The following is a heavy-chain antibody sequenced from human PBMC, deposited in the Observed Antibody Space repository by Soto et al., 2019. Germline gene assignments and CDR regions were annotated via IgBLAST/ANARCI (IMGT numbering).Heavy chain of an antibody. D-gene: IGHD6-19*01. V-gene: IGHV1-3*01. CDR3: ARDHDSSRPYYFDY. J-gene: IGHJ4*02. Sequence: ASVKVSCKXSGYIFTAYSMHWVRQAPGQRPEWMGWINSGNGDTKYSQKFLGRVTISRDTSASTAYMDLSNLRSEDTAVYFCARDHDSSRPYYFDYWGPGTLVTVS. CDR1: GYIFTAYS. CDR2: INSGNGDT.